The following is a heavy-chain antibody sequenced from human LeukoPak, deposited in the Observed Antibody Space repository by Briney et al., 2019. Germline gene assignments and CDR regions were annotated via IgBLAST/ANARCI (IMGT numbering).Heavy chain of an antibody. CDR2: ISYDGSNK. V-gene: IGHV3-30-3*01. CDR1: GFTFSSYA. CDR3: ARDLTSGSLFDY. Sequence: GGSLRLSCAASGFTFSSYAMHWVRQAPGKGLEWVAVISYDGSNKYCADSVKGRFTISRDNSKNTLYLQMNSLRAEDTAVYYCARDLTSGSLFDYWGQGALVTVSS. J-gene: IGHJ4*02. D-gene: IGHD1-26*01.